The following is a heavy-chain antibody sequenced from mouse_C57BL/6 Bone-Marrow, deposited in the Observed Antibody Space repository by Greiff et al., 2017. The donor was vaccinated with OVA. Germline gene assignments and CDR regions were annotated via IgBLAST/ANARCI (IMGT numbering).Heavy chain of an antibody. Sequence: VQLQQSGAELVRPGASVKLSCTASGFNIKDDYMHWVKQRPEQGLEWIGWIDPENGDTEYASKFQGKATITADPSSNTAYLQLSSLTSEDTAVYDCTTYGNYDAMDYWGQGTSVTVSS. J-gene: IGHJ4*01. CDR2: IDPENGDT. V-gene: IGHV14-4*01. CDR3: TTYGNYDAMDY. D-gene: IGHD2-1*01. CDR1: GFNIKDDY.